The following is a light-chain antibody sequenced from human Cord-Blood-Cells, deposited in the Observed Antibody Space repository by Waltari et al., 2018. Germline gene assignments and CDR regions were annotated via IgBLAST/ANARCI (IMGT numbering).Light chain of an antibody. Sequence: EIVMTQSPATLSVSPGDRATLSRRASQSVSSNLAWYQQNPGQAPRLLIYGASTRATVIPARFSGSGSVTEFTLTISSLQSEEFAVYYCQQYNNWPPYTFGQGTKLEIK. CDR1: QSVSSN. CDR3: QQYNNWPPYT. J-gene: IGKJ2*01. CDR2: GAS. V-gene: IGKV3-15*01.